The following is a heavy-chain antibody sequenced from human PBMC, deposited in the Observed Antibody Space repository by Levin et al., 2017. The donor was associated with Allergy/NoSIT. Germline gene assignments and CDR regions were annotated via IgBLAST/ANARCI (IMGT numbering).Heavy chain of an antibody. Sequence: GASVKVSCKASGGTSSSFDISWVRQAPGQGLEWMGGIIPLFGTANYAPKFQGRLTITADESTGTAYMELSSLTSEDTAVYYCVRDGIIVATIDGFDTCGQGTMVTVSS. CDR2: IIPLFGTA. J-gene: IGHJ3*02. V-gene: IGHV1-69*13. D-gene: IGHD1-14*01. CDR3: VRDGIIVATIDGFDT. CDR1: GGTSSSFD.